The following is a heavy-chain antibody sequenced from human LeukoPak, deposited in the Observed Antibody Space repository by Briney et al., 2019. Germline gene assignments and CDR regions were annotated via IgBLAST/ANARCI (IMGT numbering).Heavy chain of an antibody. CDR3: ARDPGSYGYYFDY. CDR1: GGSISSYY. D-gene: IGHD5-18*01. V-gene: IGHV4-59*01. Sequence: PSETLSLTCTVSGGSISSYYWSWIRQPPGKGLEWIGYIYYSGSTNYNPSLKSRVTISVDTSKNQFSLKLSSVTAADTAVYYCARDPGSYGYYFDYWGQGTLVTVSS. CDR2: IYYSGST. J-gene: IGHJ4*02.